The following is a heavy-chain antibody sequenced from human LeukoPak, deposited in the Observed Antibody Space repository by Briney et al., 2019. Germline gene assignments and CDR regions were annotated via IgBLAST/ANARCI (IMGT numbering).Heavy chain of an antibody. Sequence: PGGSLRLSCAASGFTYSSYWMSWVHQAPGKVLEWVANIKQDGSEKYYVDSVKGRFTISRDNAKNSVYLQMNSLRAGDTAVYYCARRNWGSGGGFDIWGQGTMVTVSS. CDR1: GFTYSSYW. V-gene: IGHV3-7*01. J-gene: IGHJ3*02. CDR2: IKQDGSEK. CDR3: ARRNWGSGGGFDI. D-gene: IGHD7-27*01.